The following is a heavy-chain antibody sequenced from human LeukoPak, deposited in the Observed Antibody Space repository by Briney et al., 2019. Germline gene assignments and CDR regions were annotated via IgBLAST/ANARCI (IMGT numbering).Heavy chain of an antibody. V-gene: IGHV4-4*09. CDR3: ARFHSGPSGWYVLWYFDL. CDR2: IYNSENT. CDR1: GGSVSSYY. D-gene: IGHD6-19*01. J-gene: IGHJ2*01. Sequence: SETLSLTCTVSGGSVSSYYRSWIRQPPGKGLEWIGYIYNSENTKYNSSLESRVTISVDTSKNQFFLKLSSVTAADTAVYYCARFHSGPSGWYVLWYFDLWGRGTLVTVSS.